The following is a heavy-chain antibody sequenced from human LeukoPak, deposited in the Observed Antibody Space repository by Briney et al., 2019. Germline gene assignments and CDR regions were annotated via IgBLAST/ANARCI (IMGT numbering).Heavy chain of an antibody. J-gene: IGHJ4*02. Sequence: PSETLSLTCTVSGGSISSYYWSWIRQPPGKGLEWIGYIYYSGSTNYNPSLKSRVTISVDTSKNQFSLKLSSVTAADTAVYYCATASSGYGPFDYWGQGTLVTVSS. CDR1: GGSISSYY. CDR3: ATASSGYGPFDY. CDR2: IYYSGST. V-gene: IGHV4-59*08. D-gene: IGHD3-22*01.